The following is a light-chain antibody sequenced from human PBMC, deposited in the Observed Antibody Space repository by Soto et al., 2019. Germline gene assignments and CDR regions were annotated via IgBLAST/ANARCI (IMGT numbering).Light chain of an antibody. CDR3: QQYNNWWT. J-gene: IGKJ1*01. Sequence: IVMTQSPATLSVSPGERATLSCRASLSLYSNLAWYQQRPGQPPRLLIYDASTRATGVPARFSGSGSGTEFTLTISSLQPEDFAVYYCQQYNNWWTFSQGTKVEIK. V-gene: IGKV3-15*01. CDR1: LSLYSN. CDR2: DAS.